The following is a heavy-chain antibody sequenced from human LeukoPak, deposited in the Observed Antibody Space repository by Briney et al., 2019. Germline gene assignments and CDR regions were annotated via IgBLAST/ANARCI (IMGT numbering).Heavy chain of an antibody. CDR3: ARGSFNWNYDGIDY. CDR2: INPNSGGT. V-gene: IGHV1-2*06. Sequence: GASVKVSCKASGYTFTGYYMHWVRQAPGRGLEWMGRINPNSGGTNYAQKFQGRVTMTRDTSISTAYMELSRLRSDDTAVYYCARGSFNWNYDGIDYWGQGTLVTVSS. J-gene: IGHJ4*02. CDR1: GYTFTGYY. D-gene: IGHD1-7*01.